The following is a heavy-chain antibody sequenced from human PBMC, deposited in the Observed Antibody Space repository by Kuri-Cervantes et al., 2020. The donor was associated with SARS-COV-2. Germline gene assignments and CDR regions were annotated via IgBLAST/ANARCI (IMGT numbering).Heavy chain of an antibody. CDR2: IIPIFGTA. V-gene: IGHV1-69*05. J-gene: IGHJ6*03. Sequence: SVKVSCKASGGTFSSYAISWVRQAPGQGLEWMGGIIPIFGTANYAQKFQGRVTITTDESTSTAYMELSSLRSEDTAVYYCTRVPSYYYYYYMDVWGKGTTVTVSS. CDR3: TRVPSYYYYYYMDV. CDR1: GGTFSSYA.